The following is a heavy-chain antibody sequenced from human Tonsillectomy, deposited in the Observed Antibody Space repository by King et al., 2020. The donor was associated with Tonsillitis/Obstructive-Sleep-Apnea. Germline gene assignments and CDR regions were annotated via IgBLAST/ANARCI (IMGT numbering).Heavy chain of an antibody. D-gene: IGHD1-1*01. CDR3: ARATGDNWVGSY. CDR1: GFTFSSYA. J-gene: IGHJ4*02. Sequence: VQLVESGGGLVQPGGSLSLSCVASGFTFSSYAMSWVRQAPGKGPEWVSAIDGSGRSTFYPDSVKGRGTISRDNSKNTVFLRMTSLRAEDTAVYYCARATGDNWVGSYWGQGSLVTVSS. V-gene: IGHV3-23*04. CDR2: IDGSGRST.